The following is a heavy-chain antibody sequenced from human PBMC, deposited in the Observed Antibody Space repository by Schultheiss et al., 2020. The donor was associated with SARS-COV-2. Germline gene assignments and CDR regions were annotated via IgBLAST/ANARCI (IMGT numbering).Heavy chain of an antibody. J-gene: IGHJ2*01. CDR3: ATRSTVVTPGAFDYWYFDL. D-gene: IGHD4-23*01. V-gene: IGHV1-18*01. CDR1: GYTFTSYG. Sequence: ASVKVSCKASGYTFTSYGISWVRQAPGQGLEWMGWISAYNGNTNYAQKLQGRVTMTTDTSTSTAYMELRSLRSDDTAVYYCATRSTVVTPGAFDYWYFDLWGRGTLVTVSS. CDR2: ISAYNGNT.